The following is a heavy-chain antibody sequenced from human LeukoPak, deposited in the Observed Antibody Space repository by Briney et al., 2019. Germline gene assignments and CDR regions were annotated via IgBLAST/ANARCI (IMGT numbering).Heavy chain of an antibody. CDR3: AKARIQLWFFLDV. D-gene: IGHD5-18*01. V-gene: IGHV3-33*06. J-gene: IGHJ6*04. Sequence: GGSLRLSCAASGFTFSSYGMHWVRQALGKGLEWVAVIWYDGSNKYYADSVKGRFTISRDNSKNTLYLQMNSLRAEDTAVYYCAKARIQLWFFLDVWGKGTTVTVSS. CDR2: IWYDGSNK. CDR1: GFTFSSYG.